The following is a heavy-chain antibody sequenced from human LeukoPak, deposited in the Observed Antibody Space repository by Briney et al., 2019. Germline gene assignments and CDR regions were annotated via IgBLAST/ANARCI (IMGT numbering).Heavy chain of an antibody. Sequence: SQTLSLTCTVSGGSISSGSYYWSWIRQPAGKGLEWIGRIYTSGSTNYNPSLKSRVTISVDTSKNQFSLKLSSVTAADTAVYYCARAVGRYYGSGSYSLNWFDPWGQGTLVTVSS. D-gene: IGHD3-10*01. V-gene: IGHV4-61*02. CDR1: GGSISSGSYY. CDR3: ARAVGRYYGSGSYSLNWFDP. J-gene: IGHJ5*02. CDR2: IYTSGST.